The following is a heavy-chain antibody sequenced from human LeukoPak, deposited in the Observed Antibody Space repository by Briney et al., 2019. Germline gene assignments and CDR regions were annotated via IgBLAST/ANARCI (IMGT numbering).Heavy chain of an antibody. J-gene: IGHJ5*02. CDR1: GGSISSYY. Sequence: SETLSLTCTVSGGSISSYYWSWIRQPPGKGLEWIGYIYYSGSTNYNPSLKSRVTISVDTFKNQFSLKLSSVTAADTAVYYCARDLGFLSGYYTYNWFDPWGQGTLVTVSS. CDR3: ARDLGFLSGYYTYNWFDP. V-gene: IGHV4-59*01. CDR2: IYYSGST. D-gene: IGHD3-3*01.